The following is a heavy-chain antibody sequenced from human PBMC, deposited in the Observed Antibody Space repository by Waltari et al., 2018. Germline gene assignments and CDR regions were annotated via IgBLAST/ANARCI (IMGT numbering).Heavy chain of an antibody. CDR2: ISENGRST. CDR1: GFSFSSYG. CDR3: VKTVVGSFIFDY. J-gene: IGHJ4*02. D-gene: IGHD1-26*01. Sequence: EVQLVESGGGLVQPGGSLRLSCSPSGFSFSSYGMHWVRQTPGKGLEYDAGISENGRSTYYANSVKDRFSSSRDNSKNTLYIQMSSLRSEDTAIYYCVKTVVGSFIFDYWGQGTLVTVSS. V-gene: IGHV3-64D*06.